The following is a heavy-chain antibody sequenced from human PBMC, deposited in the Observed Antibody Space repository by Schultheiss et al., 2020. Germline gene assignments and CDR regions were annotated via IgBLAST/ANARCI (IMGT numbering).Heavy chain of an antibody. CDR2: IRSKANSYAT. D-gene: IGHD4-17*01. Sequence: GGSLRLSCAASGFTFSTYSMNWVRQASGKGLEWVGRIRSKANSYATAYAASVKGRFTISRDDSKNTAYLQMNSLKTEDTAVYYCTTRSTVTNYWGQGTLVTVSS. J-gene: IGHJ4*02. CDR1: GFTFSTYS. V-gene: IGHV3-73*01. CDR3: TTRSTVTNY.